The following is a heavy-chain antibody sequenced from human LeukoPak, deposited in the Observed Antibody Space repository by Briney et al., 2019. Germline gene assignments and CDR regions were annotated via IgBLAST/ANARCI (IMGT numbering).Heavy chain of an antibody. CDR3: ARDPGSSSWYSWPSSSGEAFDI. Sequence: GGSLRLSCAASGFTFSSYWMHWVRQAPGKGLVWVSRINSDGSSTSYADSVKGRFTISRDNAKNTLYLQMNSLRAEDTAVYYCARDPGSSSWYSWPSSSGEAFDIWGQGTMVTVSS. V-gene: IGHV3-74*01. CDR2: INSDGSST. D-gene: IGHD6-13*01. J-gene: IGHJ3*02. CDR1: GFTFSSYW.